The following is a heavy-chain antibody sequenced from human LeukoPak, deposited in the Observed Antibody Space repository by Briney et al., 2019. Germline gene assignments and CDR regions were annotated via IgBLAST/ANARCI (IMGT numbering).Heavy chain of an antibody. D-gene: IGHD6-13*01. J-gene: IGHJ4*02. CDR3: AKGPSSWYFDY. Sequence: GGSLRLSCAASGFTFTTYAMHWVRQAPGKGLEWVAVISYDGSSKYYADSVKGRFTISRDNSKNTLYLQMNSLRAEDTAVYYCAKGPSSWYFDYWGQGTLVTVSS. CDR2: ISYDGSSK. V-gene: IGHV3-30*04. CDR1: GFTFTTYA.